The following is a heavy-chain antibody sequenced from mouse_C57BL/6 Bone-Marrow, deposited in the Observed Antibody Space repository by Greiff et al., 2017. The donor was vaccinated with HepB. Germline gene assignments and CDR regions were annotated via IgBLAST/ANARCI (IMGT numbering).Heavy chain of an antibody. Sequence: EVKLVESGGGLVKPGGSLKLSCAASGFTFSSYAMSWVRQTPEKRLEWVATISDGGSYTYYPDNVKGRFTISRDNAKNNLYLQMSHLKSEDTAMYYCARAHGGYLAYWGQGTPVTGPA. J-gene: IGHJ3*01. CDR2: ISDGGSYT. V-gene: IGHV5-4*03. CDR1: GFTFSSYA. CDR3: ARAHGGYLAY. D-gene: IGHD3-1*01.